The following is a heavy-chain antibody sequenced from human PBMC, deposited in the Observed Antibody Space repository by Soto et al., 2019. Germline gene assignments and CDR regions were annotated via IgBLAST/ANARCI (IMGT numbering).Heavy chain of an antibody. Sequence: ASVKVSCKASGYNFNIYGINWVRQAPGQGLELMGWISAYDGKTTYAEKFQGRVTMTTDASTSTAYMELRSLRSDDTAVYYCARDRVVVVPAAPHDTECFVDCGEGTMVTVSS. V-gene: IGHV1-18*04. D-gene: IGHD2-2*01. CDR2: ISAYDGKT. J-gene: IGHJ4*02. CDR3: ARDRVVVVPAAPHDTECFVD. CDR1: GYNFNIYG.